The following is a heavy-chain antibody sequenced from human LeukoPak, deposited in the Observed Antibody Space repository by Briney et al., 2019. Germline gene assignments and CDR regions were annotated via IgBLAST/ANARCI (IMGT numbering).Heavy chain of an antibody. CDR3: ARSTSGYYYN. J-gene: IGHJ4*02. CDR1: GYNCSNYG. CDR2: IDPNDSDT. V-gene: IGHV5-51*01. Sequence: GESLETSCKGSGYNCSNYGMAWVRQISGRGLEWMGIIDPNDSDTRYNPSFQGQVTISADKSISTAYLQWSSLKASDTAMYFCARSTSGYYYNWGQGTLVTVST. D-gene: IGHD3-22*01.